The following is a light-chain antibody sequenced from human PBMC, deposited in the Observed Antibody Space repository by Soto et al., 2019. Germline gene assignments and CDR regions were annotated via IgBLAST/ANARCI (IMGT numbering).Light chain of an antibody. CDR1: SSDVGGYNY. CDR2: DVN. V-gene: IGLV2-11*01. J-gene: IGLJ1*01. CDR3: CSYAGSYTYV. Sequence: QSVLTQPRSVSGSPGQSVTISCTGTSSDVGGYNYVSWYQQHPGKAPKFMIYDVNKRPSGVPDRFSGSKSGNTASLTISGLQAEDEADYYCCSYAGSYTYVFGTWTKLTVL.